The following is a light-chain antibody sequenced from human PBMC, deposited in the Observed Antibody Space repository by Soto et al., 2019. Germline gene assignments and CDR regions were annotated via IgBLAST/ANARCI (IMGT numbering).Light chain of an antibody. V-gene: IGLV1-51*01. CDR1: SSNIGNNY. CDR2: DNN. CDR3: GAWDGSLGAVV. Sequence: QSELTQPPSVSAAPGQKVTISCSGSSSNIGNNYVFWYQQLPGTAPKLLIYDNNKRPSGIPDRFSGSKSGTSATLGITGLQTGDEADYYCGAWDGSLGAVVFGGGTKLTVL. J-gene: IGLJ2*01.